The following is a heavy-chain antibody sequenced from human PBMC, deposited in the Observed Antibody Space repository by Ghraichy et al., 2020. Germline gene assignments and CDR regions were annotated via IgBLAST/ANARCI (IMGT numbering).Heavy chain of an antibody. CDR2: ISGSGGST. J-gene: IGHJ4*02. V-gene: IGHV3-23*01. D-gene: IGHD6-19*01. CDR1: GFTFSSYA. Sequence: GESLNISCAASGFTFSSYAMSWVRQAPGKGLEWVSAISGSGGSTYYADSVKGRFTISRDNSKNTLYLQMNSLRAEDTAVYYCAKAVWGSGIAVAVNYWGQGTLVTVSS. CDR3: AKAVWGSGIAVAVNY.